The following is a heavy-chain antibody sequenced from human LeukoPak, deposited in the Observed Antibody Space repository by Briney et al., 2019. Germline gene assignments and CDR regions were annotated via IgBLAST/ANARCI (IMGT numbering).Heavy chain of an antibody. CDR1: GYTFTSYY. CDR3: ARRSSYYYGSGSYYFDY. CDR2: INPSGGST. Sequence: ASVKVSCKASGYTFTSYYMHWVRQAPGQGLEWMGIINPSGGSTSYAQKFQGRVTMTRDTSTSTVYMELSSLRSEDTAVYYCARRSSYYYGSGSYYFDYWGQGTLVTVSS. V-gene: IGHV1-46*01. J-gene: IGHJ4*02. D-gene: IGHD3-10*01.